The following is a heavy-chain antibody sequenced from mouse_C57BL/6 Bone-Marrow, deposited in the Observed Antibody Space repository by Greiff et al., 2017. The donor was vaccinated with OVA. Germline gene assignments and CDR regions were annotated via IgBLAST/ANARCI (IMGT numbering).Heavy chain of an antibody. CDR3: ARDASNYKWYFDY. CDR1: GYSITSGYY. V-gene: IGHV3-6*01. CDR2: ISYDGSN. J-gene: IGHJ2*01. Sequence: EVQLQQSGPGLVKPSQSLSLTCSVTGYSITSGYYWNWIRQFPGNKLEWMGYISYDGSNNYNPSLKNRISITRDTSKNQFFLKFNSVTTEDTATYYCARDASNYKWYFDYWGQGTTLTVSS. D-gene: IGHD2-5*01.